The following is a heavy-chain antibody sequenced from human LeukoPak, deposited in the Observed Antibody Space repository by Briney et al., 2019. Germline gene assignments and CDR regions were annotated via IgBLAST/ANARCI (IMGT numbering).Heavy chain of an antibody. CDR2: INHSGST. CDR3: ARGRIQLRSTPKYYYYYGMDV. CDR1: GGSFSGYY. J-gene: IGHJ6*02. V-gene: IGHV4-34*01. D-gene: IGHD5-18*01. Sequence: SETLSLTCAVYGGSFSGYYWSWIRQPPGKGLEWIGEINHSGSTNYNPSLKSRVTISVDTSKNQFSLKLSSVTAADTAVYYCARGRIQLRSTPKYYYYYGMDVWGQGTTVTVSS.